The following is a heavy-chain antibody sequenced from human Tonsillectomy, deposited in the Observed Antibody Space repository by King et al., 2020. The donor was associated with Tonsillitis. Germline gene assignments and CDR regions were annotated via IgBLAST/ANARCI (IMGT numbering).Heavy chain of an antibody. CDR3: AKDDCCTGGSCLALDY. CDR1: GFSFKTYG. CDR2: ISHDGSHV. D-gene: IGHD2-15*01. V-gene: IGHV3-30*18. J-gene: IGHJ4*02. Sequence: VQLVESGGGVVRPGKSLRLSCTASGFSFKTYGMHWVRQAPGKGLEWVAVISHDGSHVFYADSVKGRFTISRDNSDNTLHLQLNSVRPDDTAFYYCAKDDCCTGGSCLALDYWGQGTLVTVSS.